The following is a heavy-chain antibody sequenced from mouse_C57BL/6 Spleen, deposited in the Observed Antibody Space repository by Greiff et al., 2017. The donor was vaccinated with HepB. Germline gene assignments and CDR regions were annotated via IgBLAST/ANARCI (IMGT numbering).Heavy chain of an antibody. CDR2: IDPSDSYT. CDR3: GRGGGVDY. V-gene: IGHV1-50*01. Sequence: QVQLQQPGAELVKPGASVKLSCKASGYTFTSYWMQWVKQRPGQGLEWIGEIDPSDSYTNYNQKFKGKATLTVDKSSSPAYMQLSSLTSEDSAVYYCGRGGGVDYWGQGTTLTVSS. CDR1: GYTFTSYW. J-gene: IGHJ2*01.